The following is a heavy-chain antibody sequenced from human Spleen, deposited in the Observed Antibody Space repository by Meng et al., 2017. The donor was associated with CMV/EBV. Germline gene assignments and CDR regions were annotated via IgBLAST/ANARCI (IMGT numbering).Heavy chain of an antibody. V-gene: IGHV1-8*01. CDR2: MNPGSGHT. CDR1: GYTFSRYD. CDR3: AISTVTAAFDY. Sequence: ASVKVSCKASGYTFSRYDVNWVRLATGQGLEWMGSMNPGSGHTAYGQKFQGRVTMTRDTSINTAYMTVTSLRSDDSAVYYCAISTVTAAFDYWGQGTLVTVSS. J-gene: IGHJ4*02. D-gene: IGHD6-25*01.